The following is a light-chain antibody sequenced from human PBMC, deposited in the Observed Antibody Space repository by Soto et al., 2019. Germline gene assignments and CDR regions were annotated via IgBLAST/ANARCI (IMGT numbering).Light chain of an antibody. V-gene: IGLV1-44*01. CDR3: VAWDDSLKTLL. CDR1: YSNIGTNS. Sequence: QSVLTQPPSASGTPGQSLTISCSGGYSNIGTNSVSWYQHLPGTAPKLLIYNSYQRPAGVPDRFSGSKSGTSASLAISGLQSEDEANYYCVAWDDSLKTLLFGGGTKLTVL. J-gene: IGLJ3*02. CDR2: NSY.